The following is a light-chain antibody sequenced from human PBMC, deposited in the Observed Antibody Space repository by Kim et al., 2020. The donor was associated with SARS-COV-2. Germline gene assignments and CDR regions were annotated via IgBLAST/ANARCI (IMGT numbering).Light chain of an antibody. J-gene: IGLJ2*01. V-gene: IGLV3-21*01. Sequence: APETTARITCGGNNIGTKSVHWYQQKPGQAPLLVIFYDSDRPSGIPERFSGSNSGNTATLTISGVEAGDEADYFCQLWDSSSDQWIFGGGTQLTVL. CDR1: NIGTKS. CDR2: YDS. CDR3: QLWDSSSDQWI.